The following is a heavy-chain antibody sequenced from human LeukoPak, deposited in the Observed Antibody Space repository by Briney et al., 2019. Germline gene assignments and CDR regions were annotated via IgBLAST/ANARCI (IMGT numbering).Heavy chain of an antibody. CDR1: GFTFSNAW. J-gene: IGHJ4*02. V-gene: IGHV3-15*01. Sequence: GGSLRLSCAASGFTFSNAWMSWVRQAPGKGLEWVDRIKSKTDGGTTDYAAPVKGRFTISRDDSKNTLYLQMNSLKTEDTAVYYCTTDRRYYDSSGYLNWGQGTLVTVSS. D-gene: IGHD3-22*01. CDR2: IKSKTDGGTT. CDR3: TTDRRYYDSSGYLN.